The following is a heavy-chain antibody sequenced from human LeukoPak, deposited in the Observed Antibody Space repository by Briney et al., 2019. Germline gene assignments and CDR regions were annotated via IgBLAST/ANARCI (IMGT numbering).Heavy chain of an antibody. D-gene: IGHD3-10*01. J-gene: IGHJ6*03. Sequence: GGSLRLSCAASGFTFSSYAMSWVRQAPGKGLEWVSAISGSGGSTYYADSVKGRFTISRDNSKNTLYLQMNSLRAEDTAVYYCAKADYYGSGSYYSEPDYYYYYYMDVWGKGTTVTVSS. CDR1: GFTFSSYA. CDR3: AKADYYGSGSYYSEPDYYYYYYMDV. CDR2: ISGSGGST. V-gene: IGHV3-23*01.